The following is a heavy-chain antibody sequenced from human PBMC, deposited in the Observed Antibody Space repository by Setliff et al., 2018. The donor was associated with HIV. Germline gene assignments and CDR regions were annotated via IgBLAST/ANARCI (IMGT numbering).Heavy chain of an antibody. CDR3: ATRAYDSRGYLRSRVSGAAFDI. V-gene: IGHV1-24*01. Sequence: GASVKVSCKVSGYTLTELSIHWVRQAPGKGLEWMGGFDPQYDKTFYAQKFQGRVTMPEDTSTDTAYMELSSLRSEDTAVYYCATRAYDSRGYLRSRVSGAAFDIWGQGTMVTVSS. CDR2: FDPQYDKT. D-gene: IGHD3-22*01. J-gene: IGHJ3*02. CDR1: GYTLTELS.